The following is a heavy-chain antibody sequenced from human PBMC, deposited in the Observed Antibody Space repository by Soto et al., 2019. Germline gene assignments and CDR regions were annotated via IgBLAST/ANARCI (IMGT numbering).Heavy chain of an antibody. Sequence: QVQLVQSGAEVKKPGASVKVSCKASGYTFTSYGISWVRQAPGQGLEWMGWISAYNGNTKYAQKSQGRVSMTTDRSTSTAYRELRSRRYDDPAEYYCARAPHIVDYWSQGTLVILSS. CDR1: GYTFTSYG. CDR2: ISAYNGNT. J-gene: IGHJ4*02. CDR3: ARAPHIVDY. D-gene: IGHD3-10*02. V-gene: IGHV1-18*04.